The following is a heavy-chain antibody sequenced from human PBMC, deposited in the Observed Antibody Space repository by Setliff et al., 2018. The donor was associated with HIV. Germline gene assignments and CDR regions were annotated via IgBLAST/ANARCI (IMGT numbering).Heavy chain of an antibody. J-gene: IGHJ4*02. CDR3: VTSSSWSSRLNF. CDR1: GDSLNSDAFS. CDR2: TSHSGKT. D-gene: IGHD2-2*01. Sequence: SETLSLTCAMSGDSLNSDAFSWSWIRLPPGEGLEWIGETSHSGKTNYNPSLKSRVTISVDTSKNQFSLKLTSVTAADTAVYYCVTSSSWSSRLNFWGSGMLVTVS. V-gene: IGHV4-30-2*01.